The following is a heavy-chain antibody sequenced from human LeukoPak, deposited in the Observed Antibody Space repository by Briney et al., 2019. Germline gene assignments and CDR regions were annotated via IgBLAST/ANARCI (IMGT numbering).Heavy chain of an antibody. Sequence: PGGSLRLSCAASEFTFSSYWMIWVRQAPGKGLEWVANIKQDGSEKYYVDSVKGRFTISRDNAKNSLYLQMNSLRAEDTAVYYCAREGLGYFDYRGQGTLVTVSS. D-gene: IGHD3/OR15-3a*01. CDR2: IKQDGSEK. V-gene: IGHV3-7*01. CDR3: AREGLGYFDY. CDR1: EFTFSSYW. J-gene: IGHJ4*02.